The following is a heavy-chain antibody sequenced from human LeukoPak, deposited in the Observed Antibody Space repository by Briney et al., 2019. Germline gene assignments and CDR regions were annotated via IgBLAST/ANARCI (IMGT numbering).Heavy chain of an antibody. Sequence: GGSLRLSCAASGFTFSSYAMHWVRQAPGKGLEWVAVISYDGSNKYYADSVKGRFTISRDNSKNTLYLQMNSLRAEDTAVYYCARSRSDYSNLYYYYMDVWGKGTTVTVSS. V-gene: IGHV3-30-3*01. CDR1: GFTFSSYA. J-gene: IGHJ6*03. CDR3: ARSRSDYSNLYYYYMDV. D-gene: IGHD4-11*01. CDR2: ISYDGSNK.